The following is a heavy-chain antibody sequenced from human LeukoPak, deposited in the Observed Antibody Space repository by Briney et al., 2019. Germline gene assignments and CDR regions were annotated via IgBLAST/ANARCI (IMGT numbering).Heavy chain of an antibody. V-gene: IGHV1-2*02. D-gene: IGHD4-17*01. CDR1: GYTITGYY. CDR3: ARADGRYRLRRHDAFEI. J-gene: IGHJ3*02. CDR2: INPDSGGT. Sequence: ASVKVSCKASGYTITGYYMHWVRQAPGQGLEWMGWINPDSGGTNYAQNFQGRVTMTRDTSVSTAYMELSSLRSDDTAVYYCARADGRYRLRRHDAFEIWGQGTMVTVSS.